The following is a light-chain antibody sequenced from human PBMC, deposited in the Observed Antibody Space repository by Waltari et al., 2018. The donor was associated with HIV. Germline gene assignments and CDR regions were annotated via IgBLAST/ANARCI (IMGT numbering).Light chain of an antibody. V-gene: IGKV1-39*01. CDR1: QSINNF. Sequence: TQMTQSPSPLPAFVADRVTITCRASQSINNFLTWYQEKPGKAPQVLIYVTSNFQSGVPSRFSGSRSGTDFTLTISSLQPEDSATYYCLQTYSTTWTFGQGTKVEIK. CDR3: LQTYSTTWT. J-gene: IGKJ1*01. CDR2: VTS.